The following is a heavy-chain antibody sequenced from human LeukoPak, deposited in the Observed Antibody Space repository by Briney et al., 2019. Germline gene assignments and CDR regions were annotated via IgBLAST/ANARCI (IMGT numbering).Heavy chain of an antibody. CDR3: TRLLYCSGGSCYSVDH. CDR1: GFTFGDYA. Sequence: PGGSLRLSCAASGFTFGDYAMSWVRQAPGKGLEWVGFIRSKAYGGTTEYAASVKGRFTISRDDSKSIAYLQMNSLKTEDTAVYYCTRLLYCSGGSCYSVDHWGQGTLVTVSS. CDR2: IRSKAYGGTT. V-gene: IGHV3-49*04. J-gene: IGHJ4*02. D-gene: IGHD2-15*01.